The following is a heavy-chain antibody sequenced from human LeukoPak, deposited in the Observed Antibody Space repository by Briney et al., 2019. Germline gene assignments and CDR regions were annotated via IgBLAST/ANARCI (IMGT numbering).Heavy chain of an antibody. J-gene: IGHJ4*02. CDR1: GGSISSSSYY. CDR2: IYYSGST. CDR3: ARDLKAAAGPHVDY. Sequence: SETLSLTCTVSGGSISSSSYYWGWIRQPPGKGLEWIGSIYYSGSTYYNPSLKSRVTISVDTSKNQFSLKLSSVTAADTAVYYCARDLKAAAGPHVDYWGQGTLVTVSS. D-gene: IGHD6-13*01. V-gene: IGHV4-39*07.